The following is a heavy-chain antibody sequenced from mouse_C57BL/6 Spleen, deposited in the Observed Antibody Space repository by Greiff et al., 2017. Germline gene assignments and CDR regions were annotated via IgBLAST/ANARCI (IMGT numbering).Heavy chain of an antibody. V-gene: IGHV14-3*01. CDR3: ARREKDYEGDAIDY. CDR1: GFNFNNTY. D-gene: IGHD2-4*01. J-gene: IGHJ4*01. Sequence: VQLKESVAELVRPGASVKLSCTASGFNFNNTYMHWVKQRPEQGLEWLGRIVPANGNTTYAPKFQGKATITADTASNTAYLQLSGLTSEDTAIYNCARREKDYEGDAIDYWGQGTSVTVSS. CDR2: IVPANGNT.